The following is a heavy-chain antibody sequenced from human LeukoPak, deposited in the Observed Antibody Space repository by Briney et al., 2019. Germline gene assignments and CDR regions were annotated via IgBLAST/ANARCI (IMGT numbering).Heavy chain of an antibody. V-gene: IGHV4-59*08. J-gene: IGHJ4*02. CDR1: GGSISGYY. Sequence: KTSETLSLTCTVSGGSISGYYWSWIRQPPGKGLEWIGYIYYSGSTNCNPSLKSRVTISVDTSKNQFSLKLTSVTAADTAVYLCARYYCPNGVCQGFDYWGQGTLVTVSS. CDR2: IYYSGST. D-gene: IGHD2-8*01. CDR3: ARYYCPNGVCQGFDY.